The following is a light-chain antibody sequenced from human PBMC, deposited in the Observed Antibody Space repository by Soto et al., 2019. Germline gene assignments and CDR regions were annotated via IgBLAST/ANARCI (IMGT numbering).Light chain of an antibody. CDR3: QQYNSYS. CDR2: SAS. Sequence: AIQLTQSPSSLSASVGDRVTITCRASQGVRTDLGWYQQQPGKAPRLLIYSASSLQTGVPSRFSGDGSGTDFTLTISSLQPDDFATYYCQQYNSYSFGQGTKVDIK. CDR1: QGVRTD. V-gene: IGKV1-6*01. J-gene: IGKJ1*01.